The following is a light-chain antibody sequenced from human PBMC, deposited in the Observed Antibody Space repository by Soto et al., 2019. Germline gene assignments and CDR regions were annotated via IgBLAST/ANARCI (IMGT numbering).Light chain of an antibody. Sequence: AIQMTQSPSSLSASVGDRVTITCRASQGIKNDLGWYQQKPGKAPKLLIYAASSLQSGVPARFSGSGSGTDFTLTIGSLQPEDFATYYCLQDYNYPYTFGQGTKLEIK. V-gene: IGKV1-6*01. CDR2: AAS. CDR1: QGIKND. CDR3: LQDYNYPYT. J-gene: IGKJ2*01.